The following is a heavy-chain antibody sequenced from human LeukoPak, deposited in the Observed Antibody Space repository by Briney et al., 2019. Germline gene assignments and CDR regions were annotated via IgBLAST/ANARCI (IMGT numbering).Heavy chain of an antibody. CDR3: ARDRGSSRYSCHPFIDY. J-gene: IGHJ4*02. CDR1: GGSISSGDYY. CDR2: IYYSGST. D-gene: IGHD6-13*01. Sequence: PSQTLSLTCTVSGGSISSGDYYWSWIRQPPGKGLEWIGYIYYSGSTYYNPSLKSRVTISVDTSKNQFSLKLSSVTAADKAVYYCARDRGSSRYSCHPFIDYWGQGTLVTVSS. V-gene: IGHV4-30-4*01.